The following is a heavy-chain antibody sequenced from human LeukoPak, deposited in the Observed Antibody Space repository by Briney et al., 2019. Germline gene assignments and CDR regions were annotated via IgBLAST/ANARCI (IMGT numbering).Heavy chain of an antibody. Sequence: GGSLRLSCVVSGFTFSNAWMSWVRQAPGKGLEWVSGVSGSGDSTYYADSVKGRFTISRDNSKNTLYLQMNSLRAEDTAVYYCAKTLTMILVLRGGFDYWGQGAPVTVSS. CDR1: GFTFSNAW. CDR2: VSGSGDST. V-gene: IGHV3-23*01. D-gene: IGHD3-22*01. CDR3: AKTLTMILVLRGGFDY. J-gene: IGHJ4*02.